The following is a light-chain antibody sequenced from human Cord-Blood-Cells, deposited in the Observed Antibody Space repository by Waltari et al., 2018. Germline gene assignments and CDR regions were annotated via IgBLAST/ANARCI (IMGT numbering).Light chain of an antibody. Sequence: QSALTHSASVSGSPGQSITISCTGSRRDVVSYTLVSWYQQHPGKAPKLMIYECSKRHSGVSNRFSGSKSGNTASLTISGLQAEDEADYYCCSYAGRSTWVFGGGTKLTVL. V-gene: IGLV2-23*01. J-gene: IGLJ3*02. CDR3: CSYAGRSTWV. CDR1: RRDVVSYTL. CDR2: ECS.